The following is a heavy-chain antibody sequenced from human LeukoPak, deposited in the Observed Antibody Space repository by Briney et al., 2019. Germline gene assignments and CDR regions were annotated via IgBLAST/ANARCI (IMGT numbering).Heavy chain of an antibody. CDR3: AKWSTEGIYTFFDY. V-gene: IGHV3-23*01. CDR2: ISGSGGST. J-gene: IGHJ4*02. CDR1: GFTFSTYA. Sequence: GESLKISCAASGFTFSTYAMSWVRQAPGKGLEWVSGISGSGGSTYYADSVKGRFTISRDNSKNTLCLQMNSLRAEDTAVYYCAKWSTEGIYTFFDYWGQGTLVTVSS. D-gene: IGHD3-16*01.